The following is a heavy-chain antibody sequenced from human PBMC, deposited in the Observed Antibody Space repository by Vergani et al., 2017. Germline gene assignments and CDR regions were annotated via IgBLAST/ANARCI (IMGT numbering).Heavy chain of an antibody. CDR2: INAGNGNT. V-gene: IGHV1-3*01. CDR1: GYTFTSYA. D-gene: IGHD1-26*01. Sequence: QVQLVQSGAEVKKPGASVKVSCKASGYTFTSYAMHWVRQAPGQRLEWMGWINAGNGNTKYSQKFQGRVTITRDTSASTAYMELSSLRSEDTAVYYCARDRVVIRVGGSYRGVNXFDPWGQGTLVTVSS. CDR3: ARDRVVIRVGGSYRGVNXFDP. J-gene: IGHJ5*02.